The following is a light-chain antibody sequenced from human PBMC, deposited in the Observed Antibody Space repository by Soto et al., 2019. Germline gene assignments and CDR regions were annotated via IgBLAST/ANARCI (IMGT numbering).Light chain of an antibody. CDR2: EVS. CDR3: SSYASSNNLV. V-gene: IGLV2-8*01. CDR1: SSDVGGYNY. J-gene: IGLJ2*01. Sequence: QSALTQPPSASGSPGQSVTISCTGTSSDVGGYNYVSWYQQHPDKAPKLMIYEVSKRPSGVPDRFSGSKSGNTASLTVSGLQAEDEADYYCSSYASSNNLVFGGGTKLTVL.